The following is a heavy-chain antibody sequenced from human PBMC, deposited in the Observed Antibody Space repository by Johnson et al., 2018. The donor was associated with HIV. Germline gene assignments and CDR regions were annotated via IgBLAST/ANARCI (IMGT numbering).Heavy chain of an antibody. CDR1: GFTFSSYW. CDR3: ATSGLTLGSSSSHAFDI. CDR2: IKQDGSEK. V-gene: IGHV3-7*01. Sequence: EVQLVESGGGLVQPGGSLRLSCAASGFTFSSYWMTWVRQAPGKGLEWVANIKQDGSEKNYLDSVKGRFTISRDNAKNALFLHMNSLRAEDTAMYYCATSGLTLGSSSSHAFDIWGQGTMVTVSS. J-gene: IGHJ3*02. D-gene: IGHD6-6*01.